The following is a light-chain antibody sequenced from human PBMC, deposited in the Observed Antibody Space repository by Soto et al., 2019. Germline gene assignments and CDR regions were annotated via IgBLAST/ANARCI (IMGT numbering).Light chain of an antibody. J-gene: IGKJ3*01. CDR2: ASS. CDR3: QQSYNTPFT. V-gene: IGKV1-39*01. CDR1: QTISNY. Sequence: DIQMTQSPASLAASLGDRVTISCRASQTISNYLNWYQQKQGKAPKLLIYASSTLQSGVPSTFSGSGSGTEFTLTISSLQPEDFGTYYCQQSYNTPFTFGPGTKVDIK.